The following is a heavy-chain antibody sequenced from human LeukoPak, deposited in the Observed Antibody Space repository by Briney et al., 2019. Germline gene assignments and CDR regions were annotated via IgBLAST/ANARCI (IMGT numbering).Heavy chain of an antibody. CDR2: INPSGGST. CDR1: GYAFTSYY. CDR3: ARDRVFGYCSSTSCHFDY. Sequence: GASVKVSCKASGYAFTSYYMHWVRQAPGQGLEWMGIINPSGGSTSYAQKFQGRVTMTRDTSTSTVYMELSSLRSEDTAVYYCARDRVFGYCSSTSCHFDYWGQGTLVTVSS. J-gene: IGHJ4*02. D-gene: IGHD2-2*01. V-gene: IGHV1-46*01.